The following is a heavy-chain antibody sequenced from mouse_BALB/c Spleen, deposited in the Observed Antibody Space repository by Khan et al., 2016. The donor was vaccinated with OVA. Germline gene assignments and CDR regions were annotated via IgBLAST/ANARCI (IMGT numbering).Heavy chain of an antibody. CDR2: IWAGGST. Sequence: VELVESGPGLVAPSQSLSITCTVSGFSLTSYCVHWVRQPPGKGLEWLGVIWAGGSTNYNSALMSRLSISTDNSKSQVFLKMNSLQTDDTAMYYCARLEDIWGQGTTLTVSS. CDR1: GFSLTSYC. J-gene: IGHJ2*01. D-gene: IGHD1-3*01. CDR3: ARLEDI. V-gene: IGHV2-9*02.